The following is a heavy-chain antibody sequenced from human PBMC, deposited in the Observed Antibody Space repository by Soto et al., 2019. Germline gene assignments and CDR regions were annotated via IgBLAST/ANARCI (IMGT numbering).Heavy chain of an antibody. Sequence: QVQLQESGPGLVKPSETLSLTCSVSGGFVSRGSYYWSWIRQSPGKGLEWIGYIYYDGSTKYNPSLESRVTISVDTSKNQFSLKLSSVTAADTAVYYCARDCYGANACFDYWGQGTLVAVSS. V-gene: IGHV4-61*01. D-gene: IGHD4-17*01. J-gene: IGHJ4*02. CDR2: IYYDGST. CDR1: GGFVSRGSYY. CDR3: ARDCYGANACFDY.